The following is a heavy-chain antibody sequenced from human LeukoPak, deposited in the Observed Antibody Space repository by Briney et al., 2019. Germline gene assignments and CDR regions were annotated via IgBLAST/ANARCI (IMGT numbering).Heavy chain of an antibody. CDR3: VSTNDQLHYDSSGYYGY. CDR2: IYYSGST. J-gene: IGHJ4*02. V-gene: IGHV4-59*01. D-gene: IGHD3-22*01. CDR1: GDSMRTYY. Sequence: SETLSLTCSVTGDSMRTYYWSWIQQPPGKGLEWIGYIYYSGSTKYNPSLKSRVTISVDTSKNQFSLKLSSVTAADTAVYYCVSTNDQLHYDSSGYYGYWGQGTLVTVSS.